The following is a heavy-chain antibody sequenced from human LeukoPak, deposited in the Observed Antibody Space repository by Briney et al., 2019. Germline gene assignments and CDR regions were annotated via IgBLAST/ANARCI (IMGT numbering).Heavy chain of an antibody. J-gene: IGHJ4*02. CDR1: GYTFSDYY. CDR2: INPNSGGT. CDR3: ARDLAYYYDSSGSH. D-gene: IGHD3-22*01. Sequence: ASVKVSCKASGYTFSDYYIHWVRQAPGQGLEWMGWINPNSGGTNYAQKFQGRVTMTRDTSISTAYMELSRLRSDDTAVYYCARDLAYYYDSSGSHWGQGTLVTVSS. V-gene: IGHV1-2*02.